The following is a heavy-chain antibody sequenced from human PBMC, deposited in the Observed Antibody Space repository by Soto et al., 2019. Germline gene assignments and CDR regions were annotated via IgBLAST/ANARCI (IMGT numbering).Heavy chain of an antibody. V-gene: IGHV4-34*01. J-gene: IGHJ5*02. CDR2: INHSGST. CDR1: GGSFSGYY. Sequence: PSETLSLTCADYGGSFSGYYWSWIRQPPGKGLEWIGEINHSGSTNYNPSLKSRVTISVDTSKNQFSLKLSSVTAADTAVYYCARGLAAAGNWFDPWGQGTLVTVSS. CDR3: ARGLAAAGNWFDP. D-gene: IGHD6-13*01.